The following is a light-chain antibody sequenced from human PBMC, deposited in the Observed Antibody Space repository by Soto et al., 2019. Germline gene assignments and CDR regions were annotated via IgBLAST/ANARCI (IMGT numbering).Light chain of an antibody. Sequence: QSVLTQPPSVSGTPGQRVTISCSGSGSNIGTNVVNWYQQFPGTAPKLLIFNNNNRPSGVPDRFSGSKSGSSAPLAISGLLSEDEADYYCAGWDESLSGPVFGGGTKVTVL. J-gene: IGLJ3*02. V-gene: IGLV1-44*01. CDR2: NNN. CDR3: AGWDESLSGPV. CDR1: GSNIGTNV.